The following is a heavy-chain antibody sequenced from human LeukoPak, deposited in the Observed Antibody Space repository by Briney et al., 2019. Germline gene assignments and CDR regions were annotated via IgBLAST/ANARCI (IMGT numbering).Heavy chain of an antibody. D-gene: IGHD4-11*01. CDR2: INPSGGST. CDR3: ARGGTVTNYFDY. V-gene: IGHV1-46*01. J-gene: IGHJ4*02. Sequence: ASVKVSCKASGYTFTSYHMHWVRQAPGQGLEWMGIINPSGGSTSYAQKFQGRVTMTRDMSTSTVYMELSSLRSEDTAVYYCARGGTVTNYFDYWGQGTLVTVSS. CDR1: GYTFTSYH.